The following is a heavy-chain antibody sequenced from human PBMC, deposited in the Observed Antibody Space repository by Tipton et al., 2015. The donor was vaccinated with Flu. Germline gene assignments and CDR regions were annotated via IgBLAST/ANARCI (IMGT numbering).Heavy chain of an antibody. CDR3: ARHNRGDIVVVVAATPTGDYFDY. V-gene: IGHV4-34*01. Sequence: TLSLTCTVSGGSISSYYWSWIRQPAGKGLEWIGEINHSGSTNYNPSLKSRVTISVDTSKNQFSLKLSSVTAADTAVYYCARHNRGDIVVVVAATPTGDYFDYWGQGTLVTVSS. J-gene: IGHJ4*02. CDR1: GGSISSYY. D-gene: IGHD2-15*01. CDR2: INHSGST.